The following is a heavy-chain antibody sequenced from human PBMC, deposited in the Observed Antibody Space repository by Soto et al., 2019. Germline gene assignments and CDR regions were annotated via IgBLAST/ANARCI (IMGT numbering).Heavy chain of an antibody. J-gene: IGHJ4*02. V-gene: IGHV3-74*03. CDR3: VRGLGKSDH. CDR1: GFTFSSYW. Sequence: EVQLVESGGGLVQPGGSLRLSCVASGFTFSSYWMHWVRQVPGKEPVWVSFIDSYGSSTKYADSVRGRFTISSDNAKNTLYLLMNRLRVEDTAVYYCVRGLGKSDHWGQGPRVTVSS. CDR2: IDSYGSST.